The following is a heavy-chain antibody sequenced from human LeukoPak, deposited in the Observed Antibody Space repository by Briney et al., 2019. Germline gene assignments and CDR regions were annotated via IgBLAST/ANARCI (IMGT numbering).Heavy chain of an antibody. CDR1: GGSISSSSYY. D-gene: IGHD2-2*01. Sequence: SETLSLTCTVSGGSISSSSYYWGWIRQPPGKGLEWIGSVYYSGSTYYNPSLKSRVTISIDTSKNQFSLNLSSVTAADTAVYYCARHGGFCSRTSCYSWFDPWGQGTLVTVSS. CDR2: VYYSGST. CDR3: ARHGGFCSRTSCYSWFDP. V-gene: IGHV4-39*01. J-gene: IGHJ5*02.